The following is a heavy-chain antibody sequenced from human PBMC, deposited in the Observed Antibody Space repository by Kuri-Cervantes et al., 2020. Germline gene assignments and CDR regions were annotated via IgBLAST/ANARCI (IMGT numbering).Heavy chain of an antibody. CDR1: GGSISSSSYY. CDR2: IYYSGST. Sequence: SETLSLTCTVSGGSISSSSYYWGWIRQPPGKGLEWIGSIYYSGSTYYNPSLKSRVTISVDTSKNQFSLKLSSVTAADTAVYYCATDGSYDFWSGYYYGMDVWGQGTTVTSP. J-gene: IGHJ6*02. CDR3: ATDGSYDFWSGYYYGMDV. D-gene: IGHD3-3*01. V-gene: IGHV4-39*01.